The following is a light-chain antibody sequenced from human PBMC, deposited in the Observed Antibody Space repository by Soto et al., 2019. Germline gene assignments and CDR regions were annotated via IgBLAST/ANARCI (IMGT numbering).Light chain of an antibody. V-gene: IGKV4-1*01. CDR1: QSVLYSSNNKNY. Sequence: DIVMTQSPDSLAVSLGERATINCKSSQSVLYSSNNKNYLAWYQQKPGQPPKLLIYWASTRESGVPDRFSGSGSGTDFTLTINSLQAEDVAVYYCQQYYGALWTFGQGTKVEIK. CDR3: QQYYGALWT. J-gene: IGKJ1*01. CDR2: WAS.